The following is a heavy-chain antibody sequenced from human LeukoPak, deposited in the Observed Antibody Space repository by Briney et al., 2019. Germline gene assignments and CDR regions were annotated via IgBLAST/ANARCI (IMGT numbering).Heavy chain of an antibody. D-gene: IGHD2-15*01. V-gene: IGHV4-34*01. J-gene: IGHJ5*02. CDR2: INHSGST. CDR1: GGSFSGYY. Sequence: SETLSLTCAVYGGSFSGYYWSWIRQTPGKGLEWIGEINHSGSTNYNPSLKSRVTISVDTSKNQFSLKLSSVTAADTAVYYCARKDIVVVVDTTSTSFDPWGQGTLVTVSS. CDR3: ARKDIVVVVDTTSTSFDP.